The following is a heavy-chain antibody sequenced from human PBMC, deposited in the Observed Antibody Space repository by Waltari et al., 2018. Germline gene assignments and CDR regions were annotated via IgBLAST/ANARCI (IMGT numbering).Heavy chain of an antibody. V-gene: IGHV4-34*01. CDR3: ARVNGSGRGNDY. J-gene: IGHJ4*02. CDR1: GGSFSGYY. D-gene: IGHD3-10*01. CDR2: INHSGST. Sequence: QVQLQQGGAGLLKPSETLSLTCAVYGGSFSGYYWSWIRQPPGKGLEWIGEINHSGSTNSNPSLKSRVTISVDTSKNQFSLKLSSVTAADTAVYYCARVNGSGRGNDYWGQGTLVTVSS.